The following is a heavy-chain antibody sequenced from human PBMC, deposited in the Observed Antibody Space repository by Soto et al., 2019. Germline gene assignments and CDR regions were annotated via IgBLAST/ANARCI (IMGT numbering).Heavy chain of an antibody. V-gene: IGHV3-66*01. Sequence: PGGSLRLSCAASGLTVSRNFMSWLRQAPGRGLEWVSRIYSGAQTDYADSLKGRFTISRDDSKNTLYLQMNSLRAEDTAVYYCARDLGYTSSWVAFDIWGQGTMVTVSS. CDR1: GLTVSRNF. D-gene: IGHD6-13*01. J-gene: IGHJ3*02. CDR2: IYSGAQT. CDR3: ARDLGYTSSWVAFDI.